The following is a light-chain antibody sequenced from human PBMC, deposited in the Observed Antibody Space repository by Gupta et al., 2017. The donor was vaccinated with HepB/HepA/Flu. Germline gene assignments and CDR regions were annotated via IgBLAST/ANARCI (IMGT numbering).Light chain of an antibody. V-gene: IGLV2-18*02. Sequence: QSALTQPLSVSGSPGLSATISCTGTSSDVGSYNRVSWYQQPPGAAPKLMIYEVSNRPSGVPDRLSGSKSGNTASLTISGRQAEDEADYYCSSYTSSSTVVVGGGTKLTVL. CDR3: SSYTSSSTVV. CDR2: EVS. CDR1: SSDVGSYNR. J-gene: IGLJ2*01.